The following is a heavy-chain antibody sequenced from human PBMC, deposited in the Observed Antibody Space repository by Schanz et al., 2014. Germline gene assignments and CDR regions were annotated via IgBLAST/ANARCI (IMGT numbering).Heavy chain of an antibody. Sequence: QVQLVQSGVEVKRPGASVRVSCKASGYSFTDYAIHWVRQAPGQGLEWMGWISGYNGDTNYAPKFQDRVTMTTDTSTGITSLELRNLKSDDTAVYYCVRDAGWAFGDYHGMDVWGQGPSXTVSS. CDR1: GYSFTDYA. CDR3: VRDAGWAFGDYHGMDV. CDR2: ISGYNGDT. V-gene: IGHV1-18*01. J-gene: IGHJ6*02. D-gene: IGHD3-10*01.